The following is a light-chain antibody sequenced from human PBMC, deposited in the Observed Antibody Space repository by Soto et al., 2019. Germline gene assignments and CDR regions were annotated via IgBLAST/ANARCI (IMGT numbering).Light chain of an antibody. V-gene: IGKV3-11*01. CDR3: QQLYSTPFT. J-gene: IGKJ2*01. CDR1: QSVDSF. CDR2: DTS. Sequence: EIVLTQSPASLSLSPGERATLSCRASQSVDSFLAWYQQKPGRTPRLLIYDTSNRATGIPARFSGSGSGTDFTLTISRLEPEDFAVYYCQQLYSTPFTFGQGTKLEIK.